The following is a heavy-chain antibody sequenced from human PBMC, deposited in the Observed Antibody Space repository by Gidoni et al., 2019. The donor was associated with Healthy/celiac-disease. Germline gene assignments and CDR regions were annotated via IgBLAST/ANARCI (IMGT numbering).Heavy chain of an antibody. J-gene: IGHJ4*02. CDR2: IYYSGST. Sequence: QLQLQESGPGLVKPSETLSLTCTVSGGSISSSSYYWGWIRQPPGKGLEWIGSIYYSGSTYYNPSLKSRVTISVDTSKNQFSLKLSSVTAADTAVYYCARRHQDGYNSYYFDYWGQGTLVTVSS. CDR1: GGSISSSSYY. D-gene: IGHD5-12*01. V-gene: IGHV4-39*01. CDR3: ARRHQDGYNSYYFDY.